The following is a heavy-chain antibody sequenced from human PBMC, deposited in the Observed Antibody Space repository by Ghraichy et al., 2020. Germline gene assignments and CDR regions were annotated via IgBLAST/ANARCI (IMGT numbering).Heavy chain of an antibody. V-gene: IGHV4-39*01. J-gene: IGHJ4*02. CDR3: ARRNPGVAGALDY. CDR1: GGSLNSDSYY. Sequence: SETLSLTCTVSGGSLNSDSYYWGWIRQPPGKGLEWIGSVYSSGGSFYSPSLKSRVTISLDTSRSQFSLQLSSVTAADTSLYSCARRNPGVAGALDYWGQGTVVTVSS. CDR2: VYSSGGS. D-gene: IGHD3-10*01.